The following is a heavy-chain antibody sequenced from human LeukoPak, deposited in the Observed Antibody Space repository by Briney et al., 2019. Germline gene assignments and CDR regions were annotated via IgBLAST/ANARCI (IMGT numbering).Heavy chain of an antibody. CDR1: GGTFSSYA. Sequence: SVKVSCKASGGTFSSYAISWVRQAPGQGLEWMGGIIPIFGTANYAQKFQGRVTITTDESTSTAYMELSTLRSEDTAVYYCASNYGGNSDYWGQGTLVTVSS. V-gene: IGHV1-69*05. J-gene: IGHJ4*02. CDR3: ASNYGGNSDY. D-gene: IGHD4-23*01. CDR2: IIPIFGTA.